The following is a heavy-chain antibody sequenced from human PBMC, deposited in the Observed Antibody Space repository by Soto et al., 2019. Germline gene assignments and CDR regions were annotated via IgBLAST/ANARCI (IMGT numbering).Heavy chain of an antibody. CDR3: ARVPGIAVAAFDY. CDR2: ISSSGSTI. V-gene: IGHV3-48*03. D-gene: IGHD6-19*01. CDR1: GFTFSSYE. J-gene: IGHJ4*02. Sequence: VQLVESGGGLVQPGGSLRLSCAASGFTFSSYEMNWVRQAPGKGLEWVSYISSSGSTIYYADSVKGRFTISRDNAKNSLYLQMNSLRAEDTAVYYCARVPGIAVAAFDYWGQGTLVTVSS.